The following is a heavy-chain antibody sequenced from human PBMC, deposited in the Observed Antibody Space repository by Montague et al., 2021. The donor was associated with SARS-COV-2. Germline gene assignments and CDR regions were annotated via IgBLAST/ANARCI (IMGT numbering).Heavy chain of an antibody. V-gene: IGHV4-59*08. CDR3: ARLRGRGFYFDN. D-gene: IGHD1-26*01. J-gene: IGHJ4*02. CDR2: IYYSGST. Sequence: SETLSLTCTVSGGSISTYYWSWIRQPPGKGLDWIGYIYYSGSTNYNPSLKSRVTISVDTSKNQFSLKLSSVTAADTAMYYCARLRGRGFYFDNWGQGTLVTVSS. CDR1: GGSISTYY.